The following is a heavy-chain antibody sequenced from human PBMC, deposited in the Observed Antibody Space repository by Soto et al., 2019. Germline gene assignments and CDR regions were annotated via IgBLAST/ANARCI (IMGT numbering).Heavy chain of an antibody. CDR2: ISSSSSTI. J-gene: IGHJ4*02. Sequence: PGGSLRLSCAASGFTFSSYSMNWVRQAPGKGLEWVSYISSSSSTIYYADSVKGRFTISRDNSKNTLYLQMNSLRAEDTALYYCARDPLGYSYGYPLDYWGQGTLVTVSS. D-gene: IGHD5-18*01. CDR3: ARDPLGYSYGYPLDY. V-gene: IGHV3-48*01. CDR1: GFTFSSYS.